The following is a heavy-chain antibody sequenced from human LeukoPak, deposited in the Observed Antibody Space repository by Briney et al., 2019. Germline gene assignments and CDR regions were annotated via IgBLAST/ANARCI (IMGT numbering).Heavy chain of an antibody. CDR2: ISSSGSTI. D-gene: IGHD2-2*02. Sequence: GGSLRLSCAASGFTFSDYYMSWIRQAPGKGLEWVPYISSSGSTIYYADSVKGRFTISRDNAKNSLYLQMNSLRAEDTAVYYCARDYCSSTSCYTDYYYYGMDVWGQGTTVTVSS. J-gene: IGHJ6*02. CDR3: ARDYCSSTSCYTDYYYYGMDV. CDR1: GFTFSDYY. V-gene: IGHV3-11*01.